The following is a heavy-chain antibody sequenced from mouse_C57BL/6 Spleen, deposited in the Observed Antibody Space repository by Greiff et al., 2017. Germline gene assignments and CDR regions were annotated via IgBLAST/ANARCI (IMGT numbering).Heavy chain of an antibody. CDR2: IRSKSNNYAT. Sequence: EVKLVESGGGLVQPKGSLKLSCAASGFSFNTYAMNWVRQAPGKGLEWVARIRSKSNNYATYYADSVKDRFTISRDDSESMLYLQMNNLKTEDTAMYYCVRLRYYGSSPYFDYWGQGTTLTVSS. CDR1: GFSFNTYA. CDR3: VRLRYYGSSPYFDY. D-gene: IGHD1-1*01. J-gene: IGHJ2*01. V-gene: IGHV10-1*01.